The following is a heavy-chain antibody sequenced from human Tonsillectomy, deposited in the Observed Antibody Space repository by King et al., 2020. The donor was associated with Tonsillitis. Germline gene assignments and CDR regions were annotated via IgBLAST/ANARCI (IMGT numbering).Heavy chain of an antibody. V-gene: IGHV1-18*04. D-gene: IGHD3-16*02. CDR2: ISLYNGNT. J-gene: IGHJ4*02. Sequence: VQLVESGAEVKKPGASVKVSCKASGYTLTSYGISWVRQAPGQGLEWMGWISLYNGNTNYAQKLQGRVTMTTDTSTSTAYMELRSLRSDDTAMYYCARDRYDHVWGSYRSIAPLDYWGQGTLVTVSS. CDR3: ARDRYDHVWGSYRSIAPLDY. CDR1: GYTLTSYG.